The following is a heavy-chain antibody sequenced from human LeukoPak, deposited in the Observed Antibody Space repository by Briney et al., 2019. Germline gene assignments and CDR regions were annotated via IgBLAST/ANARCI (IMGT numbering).Heavy chain of an antibody. D-gene: IGHD5-18*01. CDR1: GFTFSGYS. CDR2: IDSSSNYI. CDR3: TKDDGNNYGCLDY. J-gene: IGHJ4*02. Sequence: PGGSLRLSCEASGFTFSGYSMNWVRQAPGKGLEWVSSIDSSSNYIYYADSLKGRFIISRDNAKNSLFLQINTVRAEDTAVYYCTKDDGNNYGCLDYWGQGTLVPVSS. V-gene: IGHV3-21*01.